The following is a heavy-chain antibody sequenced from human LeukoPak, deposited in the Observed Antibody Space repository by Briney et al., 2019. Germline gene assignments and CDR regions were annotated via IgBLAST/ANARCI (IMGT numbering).Heavy chain of an antibody. Sequence: SETLSLTCTVSGGSISSYYWSWIRQPPGKGLEWIGYIYYSGSTNYNPSLKSRVTISVDTSKNQFSLKLSSVTAADTAVYYCARGRWSSGSRNCFDYWGQGTLVTVSS. CDR1: GGSISSYY. CDR2: IYYSGST. V-gene: IGHV4-59*01. D-gene: IGHD6-19*01. J-gene: IGHJ4*02. CDR3: ARGRWSSGSRNCFDY.